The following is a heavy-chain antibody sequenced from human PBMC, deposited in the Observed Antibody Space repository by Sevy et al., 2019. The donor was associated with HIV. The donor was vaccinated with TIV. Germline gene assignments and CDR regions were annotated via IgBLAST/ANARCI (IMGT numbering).Heavy chain of an antibody. Sequence: ASVKVSCKASGYTFTTYYIHWVRQAPGQGLEWMGLIDPSGSTRYAQKFQGRVSMTGDTSTTTLYMELSSLKSEDTAVYYCARDRDLSGSYLEYYYYAMDVWGQGTTVTVSS. CDR1: GYTFTTYY. CDR2: IDPSGST. V-gene: IGHV1-46*01. J-gene: IGHJ6*02. D-gene: IGHD1-26*01. CDR3: ARDRDLSGSYLEYYYYAMDV.